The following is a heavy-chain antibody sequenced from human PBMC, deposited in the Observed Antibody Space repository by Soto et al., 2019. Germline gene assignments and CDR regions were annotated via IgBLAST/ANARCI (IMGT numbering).Heavy chain of an antibody. Sequence: ASVKVSCKASGYTLTSYAMHWVRQAPGQRLEWMGWINAGNGNTKYSQKFQGRVTITRDTSASTAYMGLSSLRSEDTAAYYCARDPLWFGEPHLYDYWGQGTLVTVSS. CDR1: GYTLTSYA. CDR2: INAGNGNT. CDR3: ARDPLWFGEPHLYDY. V-gene: IGHV1-3*01. D-gene: IGHD3-10*01. J-gene: IGHJ4*02.